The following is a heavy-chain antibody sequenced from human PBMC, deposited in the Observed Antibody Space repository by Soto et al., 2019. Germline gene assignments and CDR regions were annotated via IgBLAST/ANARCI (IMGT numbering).Heavy chain of an antibody. CDR1: GFSLSTSGVG. CDR3: AQRIFVSGWPWDSGVFEY. V-gene: IGHV2-5*02. Sequence: SGPTLVNPTQSLTLTCTFSGFSLSTSGVGVGWIRQSPGEAPEWLAVIYWDDDKRYSPSLRTRLTINKDTSNNQVVLTLTNTDPVDTATYYCAQRIFVSGWPWDSGVFEYWGQ. D-gene: IGHD2-2*01. J-gene: IGHJ4*02. CDR2: IYWDDDK.